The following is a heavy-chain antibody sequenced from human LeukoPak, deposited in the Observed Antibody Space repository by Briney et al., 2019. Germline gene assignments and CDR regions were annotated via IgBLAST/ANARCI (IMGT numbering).Heavy chain of an antibody. Sequence: PSETLSLTCTVSGGSISSYYLSWIRQPPGKRLEWIGYIYYSGSTNYNPSLKGRVTISIDTSKNQFSLKVSSVTAADTAVYYCARDISPYYFDNWGQGTLVTVSS. J-gene: IGHJ4*02. CDR1: GGSISSYY. V-gene: IGHV4-59*01. CDR3: ARDISPYYFDN. CDR2: IYYSGST.